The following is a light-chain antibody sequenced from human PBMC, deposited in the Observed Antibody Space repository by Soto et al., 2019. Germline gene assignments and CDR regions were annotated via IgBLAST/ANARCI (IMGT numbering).Light chain of an antibody. J-gene: IGKJ5*01. Sequence: EIVLTQSPDTRSLPPGERATLSCRASQSIANYVAWYHQRPGQAPRLVIYGASNRATEIPARFSGSGSGTDFTLTISSVEAEDFGVYYCQQRNDWPRNSFGQGTRLEIK. V-gene: IGKV3-11*01. CDR1: QSIANY. CDR2: GAS. CDR3: QQRNDWPRNS.